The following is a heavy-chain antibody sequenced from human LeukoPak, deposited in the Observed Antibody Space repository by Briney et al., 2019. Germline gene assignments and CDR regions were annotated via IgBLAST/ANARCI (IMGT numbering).Heavy chain of an antibody. Sequence: PSETLSLTCPVSAGSINSYNSGWVRQPAGKGLEWIGRIYSGGTTNYIPSLKSRLTMSVDTSKNQFSLRFWSVTAADTAVYYCGRQWSPPSYYFVDYWNQGTLVTVSS. J-gene: IGHJ4*02. CDR1: AGSINSYN. CDR3: GRQWSPPSYYFVDY. CDR2: IYSGGTT. V-gene: IGHV4-4*07. D-gene: IGHD3-10*01.